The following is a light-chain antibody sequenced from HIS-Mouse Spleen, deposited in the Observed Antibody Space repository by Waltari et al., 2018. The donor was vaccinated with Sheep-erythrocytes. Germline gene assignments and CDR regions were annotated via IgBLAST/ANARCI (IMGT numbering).Light chain of an antibody. V-gene: IGLV2-11*01. CDR1: SSDVGGYNY. J-gene: IGLJ2*01. CDR3: QVWKV. CDR2: DVG. Sequence: QSALTQPRSVSGSPGQSVTISCTATSSDVGGYNYVSWYHQHPGKAPRLMIYDVGKRPAGVPVRFAGSQPGTSASRTISMVEAGDEADYYCQVWKVFGGGTKLTVL.